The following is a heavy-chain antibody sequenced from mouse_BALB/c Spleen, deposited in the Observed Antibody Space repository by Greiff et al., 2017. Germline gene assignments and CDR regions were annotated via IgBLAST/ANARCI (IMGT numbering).Heavy chain of an antibody. D-gene: IGHD2-2*01. V-gene: IGHV14-3*02. CDR1: GFNIKDTY. J-gene: IGHJ3*01. CDR2: IDPANGNT. Sequence: EVKLMESGAELVKPGASVKLSCTASGFNIKDTYMHWVKQRPEQGLEWIGRIDPANGNTKYDPKFQGKATITADTSSNTAYLQLSSLTSEDTAVYYCASGGYDGVAYWGQGTLVTVSA. CDR3: ASGGYDGVAY.